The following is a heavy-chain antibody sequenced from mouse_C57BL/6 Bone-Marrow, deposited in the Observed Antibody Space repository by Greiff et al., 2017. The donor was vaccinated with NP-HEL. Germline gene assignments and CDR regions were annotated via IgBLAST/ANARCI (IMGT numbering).Heavy chain of an antibody. D-gene: IGHD1-1*01. V-gene: IGHV1-66*01. Sequence: VKLVESGPELVKPGASVKISCKASGYSFTSYYIHWVKQRPGPGLEWIGWIYPGSGNTKYNEKFKGTATLTADTSSSTAYMQLSSLTSEDSAVYYCARLREVPYFDYWGQGTTLTVSS. CDR3: ARLREVPYFDY. CDR2: IYPGSGNT. CDR1: GYSFTSYY. J-gene: IGHJ2*01.